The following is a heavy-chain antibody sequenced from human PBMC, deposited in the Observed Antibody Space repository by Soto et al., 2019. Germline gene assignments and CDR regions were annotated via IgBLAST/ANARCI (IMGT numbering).Heavy chain of an antibody. CDR3: AKEDDTMLVRRRSDAFDI. V-gene: IGHV3-23*01. D-gene: IGHD3-22*01. Sequence: SRAAWWWVPEAPFTRLEWVSAISGSGGSTYYADSVKGRFTISRDNSKNTLYLQMNSLRAEDTAVYYCAKEDDTMLVRRRSDAFDIWGQGTGVT. CDR1: SRAA. J-gene: IGHJ3*02. CDR2: ISGSGGST.